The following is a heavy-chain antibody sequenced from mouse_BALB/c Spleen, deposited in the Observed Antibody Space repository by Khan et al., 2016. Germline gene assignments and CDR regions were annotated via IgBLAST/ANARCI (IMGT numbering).Heavy chain of an antibody. CDR2: ISGDGST. CDR1: GFSIIAYG. CDR3: AREGWGYYAMDY. Sequence: VQLQESGPGLVAPSQSLSITCTVSGFSIIAYGVNWVRQPPGKGLEWMGMISGDGSTDYNSALKSRLNITTDNSKSQVFLQMNSLQTDYTAKDYCAREGWGYYAMDYWGQGTSVTVSS. J-gene: IGHJ4*01. V-gene: IGHV2-6-7*01.